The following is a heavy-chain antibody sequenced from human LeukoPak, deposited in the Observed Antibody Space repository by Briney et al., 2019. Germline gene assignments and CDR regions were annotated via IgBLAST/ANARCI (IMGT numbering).Heavy chain of an antibody. V-gene: IGHV4-59*01. CDR3: ARTTEGYAGGPGYSYYYYMDV. CDR2: IHYSGST. J-gene: IGHJ6*03. D-gene: IGHD5-12*01. CDR1: GGSISSYY. Sequence: SETLSLTGTVSGGSISSYYWSWIRQPPGKGLEWIGFIHYSGSTHYNPSLKSRVTISVVTSKNQFSLKLRSVTAADTAVYYCARTTEGYAGGPGYSYYYYMDVWGKGTTVTISS.